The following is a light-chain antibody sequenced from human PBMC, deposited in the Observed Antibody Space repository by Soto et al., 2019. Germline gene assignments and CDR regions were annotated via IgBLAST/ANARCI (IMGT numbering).Light chain of an antibody. J-gene: IGLJ1*01. CDR1: SSDVGAYDY. CDR3: SSYTTSSTLV. V-gene: IGLV2-14*01. Sequence: QSVLTQPASVSGSPGQSITISCTGTSSDVGAYDYVSWYQQHPGKAPKVMIYEVSNWPSGVSNRFSGSKSGNTASLTISGLQAEDEAEYHCSSYTTSSTLVCGTGTKVTVL. CDR2: EVS.